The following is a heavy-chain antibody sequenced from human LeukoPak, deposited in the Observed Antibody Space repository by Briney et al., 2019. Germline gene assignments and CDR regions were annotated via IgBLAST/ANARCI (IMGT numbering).Heavy chain of an antibody. V-gene: IGHV3-20*04. J-gene: IGHJ4*02. D-gene: IGHD3-10*01. Sequence: PGGSLRLSCTASGFTFDDYGVNWVRQAPGKGLEWVSGINWNGGSTGYADSVKGRFTISRDNAKNSLYLQMNSLRAEDTALYYCARNSGSGSYYPQDYWGQGTLVTVSS. CDR3: ARNSGSGSYYPQDY. CDR2: INWNGGST. CDR1: GFTFDDYG.